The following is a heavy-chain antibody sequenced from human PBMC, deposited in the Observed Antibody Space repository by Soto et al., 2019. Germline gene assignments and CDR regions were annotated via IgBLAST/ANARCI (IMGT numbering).Heavy chain of an antibody. CDR1: GYTFTSYG. CDR2: ISTYSGNT. D-gene: IGHD2-15*01. V-gene: IGHV1-18*04. J-gene: IGHJ5*02. Sequence: RASVKVSCKASGYTFTSYGISWVRQAPGQGLEWMGWISTYSGNTNYAQKLQGRVTMTTDTSTSTAYMELRSLRSDDTAVYYCARVPGALVVVAATLAWFDPWGQGTLVTVSS. CDR3: ARVPGALVVVAATLAWFDP.